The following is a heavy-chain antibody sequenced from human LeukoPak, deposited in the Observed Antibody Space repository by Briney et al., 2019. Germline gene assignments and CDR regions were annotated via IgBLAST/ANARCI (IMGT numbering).Heavy chain of an antibody. CDR3: ARDEVIVASFFDY. V-gene: IGHV4-34*01. J-gene: IGHJ4*02. CDR1: GGSFSGYY. CDR2: INHSGST. Sequence: SETLSLTCAVYGGSFSGYYWSWIRQPPGKGLEWIGEINHSGSTNYNPSLKSRVTISVDTSKNQFSLKLSSVTAADTAVYYCARDEVIVASFFDYWGQGTLVTVSS. D-gene: IGHD3-22*01.